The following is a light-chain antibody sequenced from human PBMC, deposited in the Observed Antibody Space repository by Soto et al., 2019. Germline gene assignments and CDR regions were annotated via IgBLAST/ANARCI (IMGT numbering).Light chain of an antibody. CDR2: DAS. Sequence: EIVLTQSPATLSLSPGETATLSCRASQSVSSYLAWYQQKPGQAPRLLIYDASNRATGIPARFSGSGSGTDFTLTISSLEPEDFAVYYCQQYNTWSSITFGQGTRLEIK. CDR3: QQYNTWSSIT. CDR1: QSVSSY. J-gene: IGKJ5*01. V-gene: IGKV3-11*01.